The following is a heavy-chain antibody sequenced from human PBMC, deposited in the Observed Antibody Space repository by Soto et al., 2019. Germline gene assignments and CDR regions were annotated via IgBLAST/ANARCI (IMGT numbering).Heavy chain of an antibody. CDR1: GFTFDDYA. D-gene: IGHD6-19*01. CDR2: ISWNSGSI. CDR3: AKDKGFVGVAGSVFDY. V-gene: IGHV3-9*01. Sequence: EVQLVESGGGLVQPGRSLRLSCAASGFTFDDYAMHWVRQAPGKGLEWVSGISWNSGSIGYADSVKGRFTISRDNAKNSLYLQMNSLRAEDTALYYCAKDKGFVGVAGSVFDYWGQGTLVTVSS. J-gene: IGHJ4*02.